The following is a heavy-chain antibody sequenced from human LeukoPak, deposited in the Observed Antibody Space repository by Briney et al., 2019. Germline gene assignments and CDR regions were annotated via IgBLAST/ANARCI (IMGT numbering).Heavy chain of an antibody. V-gene: IGHV3-7*03. J-gene: IGHJ6*02. D-gene: IGHD6-13*01. CDR2: IKQDGSEK. CDR3: ARDSGRYSSSWYTYYYYYGMDV. Sequence: GGSLRLSCAASGFTFSSYWMSWVRQAPGKGLEWVANIKQDGSEKYYVDSVKGRFTISRGNAKNSLYLQMNSLRAEDTAVYYCARDSGRYSSSWYTYYYYYGMDVWGQGTTVTVSS. CDR1: GFTFSSYW.